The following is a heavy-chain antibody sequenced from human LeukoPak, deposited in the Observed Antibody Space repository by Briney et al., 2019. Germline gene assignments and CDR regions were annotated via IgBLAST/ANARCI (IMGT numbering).Heavy chain of an antibody. V-gene: IGHV3-9*01. D-gene: IGHD4-4*01. Sequence: GRSLRLSCAASGFTYDDYAMHLVRQAAGKGLEWVSGSSWNSGSIGYADSVKGRFTISRDNAKNSLYLQMNSLRAEDTALYYCAKDILMTTSSWYYYGMDVWGQGTTVTVSS. CDR3: AKDILMTTSSWYYYGMDV. CDR1: GFTYDDYA. CDR2: SSWNSGSI. J-gene: IGHJ6*02.